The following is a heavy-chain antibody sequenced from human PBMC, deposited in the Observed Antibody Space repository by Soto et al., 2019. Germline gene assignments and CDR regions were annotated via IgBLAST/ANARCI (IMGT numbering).Heavy chain of an antibody. J-gene: IGHJ6*02. CDR3: AGYDFWSGYYPSGMDV. Sequence: SETLSLTCTVSGGSISSYYWGWIRQPAGKGLEWIGRIYTSGSTNYNPSLKSRVTMSVDTSKNQFSLKLSSVTAADTAVYYCAGYDFWSGYYPSGMDVWGQGTTVTVSS. CDR1: GGSISSYY. V-gene: IGHV4-4*07. D-gene: IGHD3-3*01. CDR2: IYTSGST.